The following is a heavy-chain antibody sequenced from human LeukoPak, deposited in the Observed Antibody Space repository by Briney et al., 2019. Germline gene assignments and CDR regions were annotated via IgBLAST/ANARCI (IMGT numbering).Heavy chain of an antibody. CDR2: IYFSGRT. V-gene: IGHV4-39*07. D-gene: IGHD6-13*01. J-gene: IGHJ6*03. CDR1: GDSISSSSYF. Sequence: TSETLSLTCNVSGDSISSSSYFWGWIRQPPGKGLEWIGSIYFSGRTYYNMSLKSRVIISIDTSKNQFSLKVNSVTAADTAVYYCAGSYSSSWYSLATYYYYMDVWGKGTTVTVSS. CDR3: AGSYSSSWYSLATYYYYMDV.